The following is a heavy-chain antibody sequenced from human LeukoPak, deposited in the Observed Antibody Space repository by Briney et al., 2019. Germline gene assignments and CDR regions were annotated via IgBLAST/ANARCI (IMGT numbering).Heavy chain of an antibody. CDR2: IYYSGRT. CDR3: ARHGYSGSYYGLSWFDP. Sequence: PSETLSLTCTVSGGSISSSGYYWGWSRQPPGKGLEWIASIYYSGRTYYNPSLKSRVTISVDTSKNQLSLKLSSRTAADTAVYYCARHGYSGSYYGLSWFDPWGQGTLVTVSS. V-gene: IGHV4-39*01. CDR1: GGSISSSGYY. D-gene: IGHD1-26*01. J-gene: IGHJ5*02.